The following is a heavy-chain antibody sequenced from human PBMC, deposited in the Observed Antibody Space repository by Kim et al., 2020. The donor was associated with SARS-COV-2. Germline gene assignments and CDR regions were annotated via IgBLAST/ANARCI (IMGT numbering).Heavy chain of an antibody. J-gene: IGHJ6*02. CDR1: GYTFISYD. CDR3: ARAYSSSDGYYYHGLDV. CDR2: MNHKSGNT. D-gene: IGHD6-6*01. V-gene: IGHV1-8*01. Sequence: ASVKVSCKASGYTFISYDINWVRQATGQGLEWMGWMNHKSGNTGYAQKLKGRVTLTRDNSISTAYMELSGLRSEDTAVYYCARAYSSSDGYYYHGLDVWG.